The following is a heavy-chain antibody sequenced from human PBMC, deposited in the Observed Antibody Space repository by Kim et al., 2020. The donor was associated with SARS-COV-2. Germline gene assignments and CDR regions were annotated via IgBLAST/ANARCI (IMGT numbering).Heavy chain of an antibody. V-gene: IGHV7-4-1*02. D-gene: IGHD1-1*01. J-gene: IGHJ4*02. Sequence: ASVKVSCKASGYTFTNYAMNWVRQAPGQGLEWMGWINTNTGNPTYAQGFTGRFVFSLDTSVSTAYLQISRLKAEDTAVYYCARTGTTRGFTYWGQGTLVTVSS. CDR3: ARTGTTRGFTY. CDR2: INTNTGNP. CDR1: GYTFTNYA.